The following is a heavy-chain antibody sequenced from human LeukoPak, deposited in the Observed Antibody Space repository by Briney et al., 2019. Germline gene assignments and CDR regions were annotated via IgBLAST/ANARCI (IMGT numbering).Heavy chain of an antibody. V-gene: IGHV3-20*04. CDR1: GFTFDDYG. D-gene: IGHD6-19*01. CDR2: INWNGGST. Sequence: PGGSLRLSCAASGFTFDDYGMSWVRQAPGKGLEWVSGINWNGGSTGYADSVKGRFTISRDNAKNSLCLQMNSLRAEDTALYYCARDRGGSGWYSDAFDIWGQGTMVTVSS. CDR3: ARDRGGSGWYSDAFDI. J-gene: IGHJ3*02.